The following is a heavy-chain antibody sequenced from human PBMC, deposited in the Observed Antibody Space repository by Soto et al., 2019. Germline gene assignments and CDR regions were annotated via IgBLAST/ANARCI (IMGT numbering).Heavy chain of an antibody. CDR1: GYTFTSYD. Sequence: ASVKVSCKASGYTFTSYDINWVRQATGQGLEWMGWMNPNSGNTGYAQKFQGRVTMTRNTSISTAYMELSSLRSEDTAVYYCARALLAHYYYYMDVWGKGTTVTVSS. CDR2: MNPNSGNT. J-gene: IGHJ6*03. V-gene: IGHV1-8*01. CDR3: ARALLAHYYYYMDV.